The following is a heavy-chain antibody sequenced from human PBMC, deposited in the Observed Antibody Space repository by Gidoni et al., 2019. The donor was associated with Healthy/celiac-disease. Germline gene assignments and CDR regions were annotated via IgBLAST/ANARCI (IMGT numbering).Heavy chain of an antibody. V-gene: IGHV1-58*01. CDR2: IVVGSGNT. J-gene: IGHJ6*02. D-gene: IGHD2-2*01. CDR3: AGGYCSSTSCEGYYYYGMDV. Sequence: QMQLVQSGPEVKKPGPSVKVSCKASGFTFTSSALQWVRQARGQRLEWIGWIVVGSGNTNYAQKFQERVTITRDMSTSTAYMALSSLRSEDTAVYYCAGGYCSSTSCEGYYYYGMDVWGQGTTVTVSS. CDR1: GFTFTSSA.